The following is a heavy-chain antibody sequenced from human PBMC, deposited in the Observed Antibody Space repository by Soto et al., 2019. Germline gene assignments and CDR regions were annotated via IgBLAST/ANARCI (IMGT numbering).Heavy chain of an antibody. D-gene: IGHD2-8*01. Sequence: QMQLEQSGPEGKKPGTSVKVSCKASGFTFTSSAFQCVRQARGQRLEWIGWIAVGSGYTNYAQRFQERVILTRDLSTATTYMELSRLTSEDTAIYYCAADATACQQMVHSDYWCQGTLVKVAS. J-gene: IGHJ4*02. V-gene: IGHV1-58*01. CDR3: AADATACQQMVHSDY. CDR2: IAVGSGYT. CDR1: GFTFTSSA.